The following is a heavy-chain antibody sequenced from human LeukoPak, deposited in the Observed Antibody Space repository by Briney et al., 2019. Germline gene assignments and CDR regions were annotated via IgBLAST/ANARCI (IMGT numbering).Heavy chain of an antibody. CDR3: ARDGAGYYYDSSGYPFFDY. V-gene: IGHV1-69*13. J-gene: IGHJ4*02. D-gene: IGHD3-22*01. Sequence: ASVKVSCKASGGTFSSYAISWVRQAPGQGLEWMGGIIPIFGTANYAQKFQGRVTITADESTSTAYMELCSLRSEDTAVYYCARDGAGYYYDSSGYPFFDYWGQGTLVTVSS. CDR2: IIPIFGTA. CDR1: GGTFSSYA.